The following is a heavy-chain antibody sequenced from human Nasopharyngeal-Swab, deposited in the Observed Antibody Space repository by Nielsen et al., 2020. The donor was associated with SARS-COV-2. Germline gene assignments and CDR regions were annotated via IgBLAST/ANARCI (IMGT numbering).Heavy chain of an antibody. CDR3: ARGGHIVEVVAAADNWFDP. Sequence: ASVKVSCKASGYTFTSYDISWVRQATGQGLEWMGWMNPNSGNTGYAQKFQGRVTMTRNTSISTAYMELSSLRSEDTAVYYCARGGHIVEVVAAADNWFDPWGQGTLVTVSS. V-gene: IGHV1-8*01. J-gene: IGHJ5*02. CDR1: GYTFTSYD. CDR2: MNPNSGNT. D-gene: IGHD2-15*01.